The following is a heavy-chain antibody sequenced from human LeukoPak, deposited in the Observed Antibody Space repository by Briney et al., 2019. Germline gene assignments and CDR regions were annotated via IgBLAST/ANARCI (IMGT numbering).Heavy chain of an antibody. Sequence: ASVKVSCKASGYTFTGYYIYWVRQAPEQGLELMGWINPNSGDTDYAQKFLGRVTMTRDTSISTAYMELSRLRSDDTAFYYCASKSVSGSQADLDYWGQGTLVTVSS. CDR1: GYTFTGYY. CDR3: ASKSVSGSQADLDY. V-gene: IGHV1-2*02. CDR2: INPNSGDT. J-gene: IGHJ4*02. D-gene: IGHD1-26*01.